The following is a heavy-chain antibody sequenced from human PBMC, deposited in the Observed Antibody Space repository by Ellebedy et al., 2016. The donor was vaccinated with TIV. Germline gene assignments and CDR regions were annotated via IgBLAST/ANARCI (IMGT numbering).Heavy chain of an antibody. CDR3: ARDREDIVVVPAASNNWFDP. J-gene: IGHJ5*02. V-gene: IGHV1-18*04. CDR2: ISAYNGNT. Sequence: ASVKVSXXASGYTFTGYYMHWVRQAPGQGLEWMGWISAYNGNTNYAQKLQGRVTMTTDTSTSTAYMELRSLRSDDTAVYYCARDREDIVVVPAASNNWFDPWGQGTLVTVSS. D-gene: IGHD2-2*01. CDR1: GYTFTGYY.